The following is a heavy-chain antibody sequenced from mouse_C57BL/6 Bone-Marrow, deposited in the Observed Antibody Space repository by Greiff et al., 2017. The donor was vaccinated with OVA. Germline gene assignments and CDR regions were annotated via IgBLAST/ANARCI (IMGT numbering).Heavy chain of an antibody. Sequence: EVKLVESGTVLARPGASVKMSCKTSGYTFTSYWMHWVKQRPGQGLEWIGAIYPGNSDTSYNQKFKGKAKLTAVTSASTAYMELSSLTNEDSAVYYCTRGRGSNYDFDYWGQGTTLTVSS. CDR3: TRGRGSNYDFDY. D-gene: IGHD2-5*01. CDR1: GYTFTSYW. J-gene: IGHJ2*01. CDR2: IYPGNSDT. V-gene: IGHV1-5*01.